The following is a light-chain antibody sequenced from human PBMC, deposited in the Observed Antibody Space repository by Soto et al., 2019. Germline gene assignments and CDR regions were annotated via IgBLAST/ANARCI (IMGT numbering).Light chain of an antibody. Sequence: LTQSPVTLSLSPGERATLSCRASQRVSSYLAWSQQKPGQAPRLLIDDAANRATGITARFSGGGSGTDFTLTIDNREHEDVAIYDCQQRSNWPPITVGQGTRL. V-gene: IGKV3-11*01. CDR2: DAA. CDR3: QQRSNWPPIT. CDR1: QRVSSY. J-gene: IGKJ5*01.